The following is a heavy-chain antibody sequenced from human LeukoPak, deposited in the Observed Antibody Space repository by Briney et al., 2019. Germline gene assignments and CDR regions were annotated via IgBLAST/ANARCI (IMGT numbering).Heavy chain of an antibody. CDR2: IDPTDSST. D-gene: IGHD2-2*01. CDR3: ARQEPAGMRYYYYGMDV. V-gene: IGHV5-10-1*01. CDR1: GYSFTTYW. Sequence: GQPLRISCKGLGYSFTTYWISWVRQLPGKGLEWMGRIDPTDSSTNYTPSFQGHVTISADKSISTAYLQWSSLKASDTAMYYCARQEPAGMRYYYYGMDVWGKGATVTVSS. J-gene: IGHJ6*04.